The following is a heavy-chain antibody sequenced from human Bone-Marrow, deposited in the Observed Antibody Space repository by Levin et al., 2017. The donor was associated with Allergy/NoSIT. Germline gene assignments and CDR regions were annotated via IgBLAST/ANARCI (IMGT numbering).Heavy chain of an antibody. Sequence: GGSLRLSCAASRFTFSNYAMHWVRQAPGKGLEWLAVIWYDGSNKYYADSVKGRFTISRDNSKNTLYLQMNSLRGEDTAVYYCAREKYTSGWYYFDYWGQGTLVTVSS. J-gene: IGHJ4*02. CDR2: IWYDGSNK. CDR1: RFTFSNYA. CDR3: AREKYTSGWYYFDY. D-gene: IGHD6-19*01. V-gene: IGHV3-33*01.